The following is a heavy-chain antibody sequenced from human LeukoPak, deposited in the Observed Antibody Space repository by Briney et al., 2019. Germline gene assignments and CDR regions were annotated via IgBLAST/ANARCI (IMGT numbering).Heavy chain of an antibody. CDR2: ISKSGGT. J-gene: IGHJ4*02. D-gene: IGHD2/OR15-2a*01. V-gene: IGHV4-59*08. CDR1: GGSISNYF. Sequence: SETLSLTCTVSGGSISNYFWAWIRQPPGKRLEWIGYISKSGGTSYNTSFKSRLTISVDTSKDQFSLRLESVTAADTAVYYCARRPRSMAYYFDYWGQGILVTVSS. CDR3: ARRPRSMAYYFDY.